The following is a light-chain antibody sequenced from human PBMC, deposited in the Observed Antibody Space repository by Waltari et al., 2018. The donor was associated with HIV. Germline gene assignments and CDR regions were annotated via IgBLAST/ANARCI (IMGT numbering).Light chain of an antibody. CDR2: SNN. J-gene: IGLJ3*02. CDR3: AAWDDSLNGWV. V-gene: IGLV1-44*01. Sequence: QSVLTQPSSASGTPGQRVAISCSGSSSIIDSNTVNWYQQLPGTAPKLPVYSNNQRPSGVPDRISGSKSGTSASLAISGLQSEDEADYYCAAWDDSLNGWVFGGGTKLTVL. CDR1: SSIIDSNT.